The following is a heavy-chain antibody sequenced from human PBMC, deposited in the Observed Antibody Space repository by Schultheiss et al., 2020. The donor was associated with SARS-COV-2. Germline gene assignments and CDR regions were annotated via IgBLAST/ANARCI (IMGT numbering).Heavy chain of an antibody. CDR2: ISGSGGST. D-gene: IGHD5-24*01. Sequence: GGSLRLSCTASGFSISCYNVKWVRQAPGKGLEWVSAISGSGGSTYYADSVKGRFTISRDNSKNTLYLQMNSLRAEDTAVYYCASPQFEYAFDIWGQGTMVTVSS. CDR1: GFSISCYN. CDR3: ASPQFEYAFDI. V-gene: IGHV3-23*01. J-gene: IGHJ3*02.